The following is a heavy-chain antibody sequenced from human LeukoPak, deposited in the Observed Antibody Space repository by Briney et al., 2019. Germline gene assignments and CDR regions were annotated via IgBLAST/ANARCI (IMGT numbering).Heavy chain of an antibody. CDR3: ARDLSYYYNSGSYLVGYYFDY. CDR1: GGSISSANSY. CDR2: VSTGGST. V-gene: IGHV4-61*02. J-gene: IGHJ4*02. Sequence: PSQTLSLTCTVSGGSISSANSYWSWIRQPAGKGLDWIGRVSTGGSTNCNPSLKSRVTISVDTSKNQFSLKLSSVTAADTAVYYCARDLSYYYNSGSYLVGYYFDYWGQGTLVSVSS. D-gene: IGHD3-10*01.